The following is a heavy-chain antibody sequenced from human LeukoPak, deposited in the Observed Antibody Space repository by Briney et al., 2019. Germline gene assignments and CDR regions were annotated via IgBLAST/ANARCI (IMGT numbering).Heavy chain of an antibody. J-gene: IGHJ4*02. CDR2: ISDGSSFT. CDR3: AKGRCSGVGCDSFHS. V-gene: IGHV3-23*01. CDR1: GLRFRSYA. D-gene: IGHD2-15*01. Sequence: GGSLRLSCVASGLRFRSYAMNWVRQAPGKGLECISTISDGSSFTYYADSVKGRSAISRDDSKNTLYLQMNNLKVEDTAVYYCAKGRCSGVGCDSFHSWGQGALVTVSS.